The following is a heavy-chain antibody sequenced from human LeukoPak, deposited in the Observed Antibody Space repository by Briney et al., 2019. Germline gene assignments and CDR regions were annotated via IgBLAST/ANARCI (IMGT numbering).Heavy chain of an antibody. V-gene: IGHV3-48*03. CDR2: IASGGGANR. D-gene: IGHD2/OR15-2a*01. J-gene: IGHJ6*02. CDR3: ARMGTTTRGPAGLDV. CDR1: GFTLSSYE. Sequence: GGSLTLSCAASGFTLSSYEMNWVRQAPGKGLEWVSYIASGGGANRFYSESVKGRFTISRDNAKNSLYLHMNSLRAEDTGVYYCARMGTTTRGPAGLDVWGQGTTVTVSS.